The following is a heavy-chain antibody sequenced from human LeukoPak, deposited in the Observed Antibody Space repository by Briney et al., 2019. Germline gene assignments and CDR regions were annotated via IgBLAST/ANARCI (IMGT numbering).Heavy chain of an antibody. CDR2: IWYDGSNK. CDR1: GFTFSSYG. Sequence: PGGSLRLSCAASGFTFSSYGMHWVRQAPGKGLEWVAVIWYDGSNKYYADSVKGRFTISRDNSKNTLYLQMNSLRAEDTAVYYCARDQVPSSSYNWFDPWGQGTLVTVSS. CDR3: ARDQVPSSSYNWFDP. V-gene: IGHV3-33*01. J-gene: IGHJ5*02. D-gene: IGHD2-2*01.